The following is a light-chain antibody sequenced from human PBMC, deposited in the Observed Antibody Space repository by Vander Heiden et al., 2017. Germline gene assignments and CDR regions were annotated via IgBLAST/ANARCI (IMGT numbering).Light chain of an antibody. CDR1: KLGDKY. J-gene: IGLJ3*02. V-gene: IGLV3-1*01. CDR3: QAWDSSTAV. CDR2: QDT. Sequence: SYELTQPPSVSVSPGQTASITCSGDKLGDKYACWYLQKPGQFHVLVIDQDTKRPAGIPERFSGSNSATTATLTISGTQAMDEADYYCQAWDSSTAVFGGGTKLTVL.